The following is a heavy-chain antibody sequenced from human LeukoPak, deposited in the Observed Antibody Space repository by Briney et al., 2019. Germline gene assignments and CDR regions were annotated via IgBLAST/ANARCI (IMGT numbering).Heavy chain of an antibody. Sequence: ASVKVSCKASGYTFTSYGISWVRQAPGQGLEWMGWISAYNGNTNYAQKLQGRVTMTTGTSTSTAYMELRRLRCDDTAVYYCARDLSVAGAGGYFDYWGQGTLVTVSS. V-gene: IGHV1-18*01. J-gene: IGHJ4*02. CDR3: ARDLSVAGAGGYFDY. D-gene: IGHD6-19*01. CDR2: ISAYNGNT. CDR1: GYTFTSYG.